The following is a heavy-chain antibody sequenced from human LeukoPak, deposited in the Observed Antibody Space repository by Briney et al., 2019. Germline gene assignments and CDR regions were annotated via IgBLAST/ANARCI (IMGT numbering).Heavy chain of an antibody. D-gene: IGHD2-8*01. CDR2: ISAYNGNT. CDR1: GGTFSSYG. Sequence: GSSVKVSCKASGGTFSSYGISWVRQAPGQGLEWMGWISAYNGNTNYAQKLQGRVTMTTDTSTSTAYMELRSLRSDDTAVYYCARVPYCTNGVCISPDLDYWGQGTLVTVSS. V-gene: IGHV1-18*01. CDR3: ARVPYCTNGVCISPDLDY. J-gene: IGHJ4*02.